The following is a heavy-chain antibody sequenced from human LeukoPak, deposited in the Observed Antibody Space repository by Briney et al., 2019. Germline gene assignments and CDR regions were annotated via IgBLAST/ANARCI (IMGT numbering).Heavy chain of an antibody. CDR2: IWYDGSNK. V-gene: IGHV3-33*01. J-gene: IGHJ4*02. CDR1: GFTFSSYG. Sequence: GGSLRLSCAASGFTFSSYGMHWVRQAPGKGLEWVAVIWYDGSNKYYADSVKGRFTISRDNSKNTLCLQMNSLRAEDTAVYYCARDLLWFGELSPAIEAPFDYWGQGTLVTVSS. D-gene: IGHD3-10*01. CDR3: ARDLLWFGELSPAIEAPFDY.